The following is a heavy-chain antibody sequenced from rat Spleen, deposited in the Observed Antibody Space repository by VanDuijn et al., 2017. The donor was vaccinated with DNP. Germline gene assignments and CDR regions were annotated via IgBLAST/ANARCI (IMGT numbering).Heavy chain of an antibody. Sequence: EVQLVESGGGLVQPGRSLKLSCAASGFSLSDYAMAWVRQAPKKGLEWVATISGDGSRTYHRDSVKGRFTISRDIAKNILYLQMDSLRSEDTATYYCARHQGDAWGQGTSVTVSS. J-gene: IGHJ4*01. CDR2: ISGDGSRT. CDR3: ARHQGDA. CDR1: GFSLSDYA. V-gene: IGHV5-17*01.